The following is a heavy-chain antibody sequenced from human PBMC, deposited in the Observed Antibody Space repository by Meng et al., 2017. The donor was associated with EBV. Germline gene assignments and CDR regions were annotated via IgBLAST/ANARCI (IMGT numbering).Heavy chain of an antibody. V-gene: IGHV1-69*14. CDR3: ARAEIAAAGRLDY. D-gene: IGHD6-13*01. J-gene: IGHJ4*02. Sequence: QVWRVQSRAEGKKPGSSVKVSCKASGGTFSSYAISWVRQAPGQGLEWMGGIIPIFGTANYAQKFQGRVTITADKSTSTAYMELSSLRSEDTAVYYCARAEIAAAGRLDYWGQGTLVTVSS. CDR2: IIPIFGTA. CDR1: GGTFSSYA.